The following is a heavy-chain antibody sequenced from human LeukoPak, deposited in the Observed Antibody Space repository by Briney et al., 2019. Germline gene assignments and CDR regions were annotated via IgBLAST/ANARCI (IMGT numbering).Heavy chain of an antibody. CDR3: ARDSAFWAFDY. D-gene: IGHD3-3*01. Sequence: GASVKVSCKASGYSFTAYGITWMRQAPGQGLEWMGWSSAYNGHTHYAERLQDRVTMTTDTSTSTAYMELRSLRSDDTAVYYCARDSAFWAFDYWGQGTLVTVSS. CDR1: GYSFTAYG. V-gene: IGHV1-18*01. J-gene: IGHJ4*02. CDR2: SSAYNGHT.